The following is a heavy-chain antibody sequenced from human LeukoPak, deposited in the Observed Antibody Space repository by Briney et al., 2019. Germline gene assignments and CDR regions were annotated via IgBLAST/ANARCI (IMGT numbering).Heavy chain of an antibody. CDR3: ATPGGKRYCSGGSCYPI. D-gene: IGHD2-15*01. Sequence: GESLKISCKGSGYSFTSYWIGWVRQMPGKGLEWVGIIYPGDSDTRYSPSFQGQVTISADKSISTAYLQWSSLKASDTAMYYCATPGGKRYCSGGSCYPIWGQGTMVTVSS. J-gene: IGHJ3*02. V-gene: IGHV5-51*01. CDR1: GYSFTSYW. CDR2: IYPGDSDT.